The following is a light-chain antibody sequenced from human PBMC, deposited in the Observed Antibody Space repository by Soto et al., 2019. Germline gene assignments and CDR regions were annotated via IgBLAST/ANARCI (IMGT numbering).Light chain of an antibody. CDR2: EVS. CDR3: SSYAGRNNFYV. J-gene: IGLJ1*01. CDR1: SSDVGGYNY. Sequence: QSALTQPPSASGSPGQSVTISCTGTSSDVGGYNYVPWYQQHPGKAPKLMIYEVSKRPSGVPGRFSGSKSGNTASLTVSGLQAEDEADYYCSSYAGRNNFYVFGTGTKVTVL. V-gene: IGLV2-8*01.